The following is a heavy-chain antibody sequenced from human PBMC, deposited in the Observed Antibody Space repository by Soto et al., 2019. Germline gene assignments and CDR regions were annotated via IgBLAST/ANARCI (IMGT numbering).Heavy chain of an antibody. CDR1: GGSISSGGYS. V-gene: IGHV4-30-2*01. CDR2: IYHSGST. J-gene: IGHJ6*02. Sequence: SETLSLTCAVSGGSISSGGYSWSWIRQPPGKGLEWIGYIYHSGSTYYNPSLKSRVTISVDRSKNQFSLKLSSVTAADTAVYYCARHLTYCSAGSCYSDFPYYVMAVWGQGTTVTVSS. D-gene: IGHD2-15*01. CDR3: ARHLTYCSAGSCYSDFPYYVMAV.